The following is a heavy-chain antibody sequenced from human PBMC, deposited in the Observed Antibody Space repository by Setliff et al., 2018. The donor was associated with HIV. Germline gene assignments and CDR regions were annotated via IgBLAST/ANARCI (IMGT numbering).Heavy chain of an antibody. D-gene: IGHD6-19*01. CDR2: MSYSGST. Sequence: SETLSLTCTVSGGSLGNSNYYWGWIRQPPGKGLEWIGSMSYSGSTYYNPSLKGRVTISVDTSKKQFSLKLSSVTAADTAVYCCARLNLEQWVQRIDSWGQGTLVTVSS. CDR3: ARLNLEQWVQRIDS. CDR1: GGSLGNSNYY. J-gene: IGHJ5*01. V-gene: IGHV4-39*01.